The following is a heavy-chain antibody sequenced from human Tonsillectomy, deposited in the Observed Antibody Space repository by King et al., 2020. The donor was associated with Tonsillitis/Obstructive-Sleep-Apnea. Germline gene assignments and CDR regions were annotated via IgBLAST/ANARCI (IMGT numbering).Heavy chain of an antibody. J-gene: IGHJ5*02. CDR2: IDPSDSYT. V-gene: IGHV5-10-1*01. Sequence: QLVQSGAEVKKPGESLRISCKGSGYSFTTYWISWVRQMPGKGLEWLGRIDPSDSYTNYSPSFQGHVTISADKSISTAYLQWSSLKASDTAMYYCARHVMVRSVAGRTHNWFDPWGQGTLVTVSS. CDR3: ARHVMVRSVAGRTHNWFDP. CDR1: GYSFTTYW. D-gene: IGHD6-19*01.